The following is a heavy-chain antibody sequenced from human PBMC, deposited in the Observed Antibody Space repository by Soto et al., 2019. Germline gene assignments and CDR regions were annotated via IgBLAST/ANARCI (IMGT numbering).Heavy chain of an antibody. CDR3: ARGGGVAIGESGPRSHWYFDL. J-gene: IGHJ2*01. Sequence: GTSVKVSCKASGYTFTGYYIHWVRQAPGQGLEWMGWINPNSGGTNYAQKFQGWVTMTRDTSISTAYMELSRLRSDDTAVYYCARGGGVAIGESGPRSHWYFDLWGRGTLVTVSS. CDR1: GYTFTGYY. V-gene: IGHV1-2*04. CDR2: INPNSGGT. D-gene: IGHD3-10*01.